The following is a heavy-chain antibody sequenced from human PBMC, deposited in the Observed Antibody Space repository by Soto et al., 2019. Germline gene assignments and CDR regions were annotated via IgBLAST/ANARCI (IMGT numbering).Heavy chain of an antibody. Sequence: PSETLSLTCTVSGGSISSDDYYWNWIRQRPGKGLEWIGNIYYRGNTNYNPSLKSRIIMSMDMSENQFSLKLTSVTAADTAVYYCERGWEYYGMDVWGQGTTVTVSS. CDR1: GGSISSDDYY. J-gene: IGHJ6*02. CDR2: IYYRGNT. V-gene: IGHV4-31*03. D-gene: IGHD1-26*01. CDR3: ERGWEYYGMDV.